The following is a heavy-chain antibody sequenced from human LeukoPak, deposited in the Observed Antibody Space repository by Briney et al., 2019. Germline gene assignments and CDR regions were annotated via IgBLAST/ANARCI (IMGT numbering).Heavy chain of an antibody. CDR3: AMYDYPGGFDY. V-gene: IGHV1-46*01. Sequence: ASVKVSCKASGYTFTSYYMHWVRQAPGQGLEWMGIINPSGGSTSYAQKLQGRVTMTRDTSTSTVYMELSSLRSEDTAVYYCAMYDYPGGFDYWGQGTLVTVSS. CDR1: GYTFTSYY. D-gene: IGHD3-10*01. CDR2: INPSGGST. J-gene: IGHJ4*02.